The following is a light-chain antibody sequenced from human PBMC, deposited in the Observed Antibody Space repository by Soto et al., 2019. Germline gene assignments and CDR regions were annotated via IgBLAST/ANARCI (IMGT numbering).Light chain of an antibody. CDR1: SGPVFTSSY. Sequence: QAVVTQAPSFSVSPGGTVTLTCGLSSGPVFTSSYPNWYQQTPGQAPRTLIFNTNTRSSGVPDRLSGSILGDKAALTITGAQADDDSYYYCLLYLGGGIWVFGGGTKVTVL. CDR2: NTN. CDR3: LLYLGGGIWV. V-gene: IGLV8-61*01. J-gene: IGLJ3*02.